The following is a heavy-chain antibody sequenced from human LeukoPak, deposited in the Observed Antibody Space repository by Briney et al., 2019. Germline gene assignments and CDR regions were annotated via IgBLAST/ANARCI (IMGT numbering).Heavy chain of an antibody. Sequence: GGSLRLSCAVSGFTFSNYAMSWVRQAPGKGLEWVSYISGTSSLIYYADSVKGRFTISRDNAKNSLYLQMNSLRDEDTAVYYCARDQFFSFDYWGQGTLVTVSS. J-gene: IGHJ4*02. CDR2: ISGTSSLI. D-gene: IGHD3-3*01. CDR1: GFTFSNYA. V-gene: IGHV3-48*02. CDR3: ARDQFFSFDY.